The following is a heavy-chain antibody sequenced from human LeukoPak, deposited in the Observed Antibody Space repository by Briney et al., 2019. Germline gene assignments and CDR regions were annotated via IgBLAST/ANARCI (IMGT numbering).Heavy chain of an antibody. CDR2: IYYCWST. CDR3: ARPHPASSSGYVDF. CDR1: GGSISNYY. V-gene: IGHV4-59*08. J-gene: IGHJ4*02. D-gene: IGHD3-22*01. Sequence: SETLSLTCTVSGGSISNYYWSWIPQPPGKGLECIGYIYYCWSTNYNPPLKSRVTISIDMSKNQFSLKLTAVTAADTGFYYCARPHPASSSGYVDFWGQGILVTVSS.